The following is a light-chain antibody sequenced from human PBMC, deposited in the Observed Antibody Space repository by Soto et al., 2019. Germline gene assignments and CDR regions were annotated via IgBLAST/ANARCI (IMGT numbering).Light chain of an antibody. V-gene: IGKV3-15*01. CDR1: QSVTSN. J-gene: IGKJ1*01. Sequence: EIVMTQSPATLSVSPGERATLSCRASQSVTSNLAWYQQKPGQAPRLLIYGASTRATGIPARFSGSGSGTEYTLTISSRQSEDLAVYYCQHYNPWTPWTFGQGPKVEI. CDR2: GAS. CDR3: QHYNPWTPWT.